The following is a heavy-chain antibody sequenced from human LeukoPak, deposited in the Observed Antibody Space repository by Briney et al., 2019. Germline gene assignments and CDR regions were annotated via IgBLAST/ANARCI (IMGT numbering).Heavy chain of an antibody. J-gene: IGHJ5*02. CDR2: INPNSGGT. Sequence: ASVKVSCKASGYTFTGYYMHWVRQAPGQGLEWMGRINPNSGGTNYAQKFQGRVTMTRETSISTAYMELSRLRSDDTAVYYCARPPMKSSLRVWFDPWGQGTLVTVSS. CDR1: GYTFTGYY. CDR3: ARPPMKSSLRVWFDP. V-gene: IGHV1-2*06.